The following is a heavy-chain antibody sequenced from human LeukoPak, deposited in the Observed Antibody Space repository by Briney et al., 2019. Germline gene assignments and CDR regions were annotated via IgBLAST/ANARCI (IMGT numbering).Heavy chain of an antibody. CDR2: ISSSSKYI. CDR1: GFTFSSYS. Sequence: PGGSLRLSCAASGFTFSSYSMNWVRQAPGKGLEWVSAISSSSKYIYYADSMKGRFTISRDNAKNSFYLQMNSLRAEDTAVYYCARITSWSPYGMDVWGQGTTVTVSS. V-gene: IGHV3-21*01. J-gene: IGHJ6*02. D-gene: IGHD1-26*01. CDR3: ARITSWSPYGMDV.